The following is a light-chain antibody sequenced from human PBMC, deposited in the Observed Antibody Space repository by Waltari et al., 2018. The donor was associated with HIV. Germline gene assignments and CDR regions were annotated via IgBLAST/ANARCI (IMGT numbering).Light chain of an antibody. Sequence: SSEVTQDPVVSVALGQTVKITCQGDNLRTYYASWYQQKPGQAPVLVSYGKNKRPAEIPDRFSSSASRNTASLTITGAQAEDEADYYCKTRDRSGNLYVFGTGTTVTVL. CDR3: KTRDRSGNLYV. CDR2: GKN. J-gene: IGLJ1*01. V-gene: IGLV3-19*01. CDR1: NLRTYY.